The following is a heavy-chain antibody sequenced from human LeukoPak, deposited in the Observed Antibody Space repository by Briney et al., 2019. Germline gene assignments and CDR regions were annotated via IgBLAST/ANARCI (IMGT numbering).Heavy chain of an antibody. D-gene: IGHD6-13*01. CDR3: ARGGGTAAAGHFDY. J-gene: IGHJ4*02. Sequence: SETLSLTCAVYGGSFSGYYWSWIRQPPGKGLEWIGEINHSGSTNYNPSLKSRVTISVDTSKNQFSLKLSSVTAADTAVYYCARGGGTAAAGHFDYWGQGTLVTVSS. CDR2: INHSGST. CDR1: GGSFSGYY. V-gene: IGHV4-34*01.